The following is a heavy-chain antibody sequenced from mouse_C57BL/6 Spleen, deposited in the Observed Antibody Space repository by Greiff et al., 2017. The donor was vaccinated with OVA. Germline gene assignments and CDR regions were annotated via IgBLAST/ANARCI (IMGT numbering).Heavy chain of an antibody. V-gene: IGHV14-2*01. D-gene: IGHD1-1*01. Sequence: EVQLQQSGAELVKPGASVKLSCTASGFTFTDYYMHWVKQRTEQGLEWIGRIDPEDGDTKYNPKFQGKANLTADTSSNTAYLQLSSLTSEDTAVYYGARANYGSRDYYAMDNWGQGTSVTVS. CDR2: IDPEDGDT. CDR1: GFTFTDYY. J-gene: IGHJ4*01. CDR3: ARANYGSRDYYAMDN.